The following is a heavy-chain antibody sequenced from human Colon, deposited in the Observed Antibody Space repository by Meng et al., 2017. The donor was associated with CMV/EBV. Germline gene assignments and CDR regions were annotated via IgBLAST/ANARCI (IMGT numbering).Heavy chain of an antibody. D-gene: IGHD2-15*01. V-gene: IGHV3-30*04. Sequence: GESLKISCAASGFTFSNYVMHWVRQAPGKGLEWVAVISSDGTKKYYTDSVKGRLTISRDNSNKTLYLQMNNVRADDGAVYYCVRGGGFLWGQGTLVTVSS. CDR3: VRGGGFL. CDR1: GFTFSNYV. J-gene: IGHJ4*02. CDR2: ISSDGTKK.